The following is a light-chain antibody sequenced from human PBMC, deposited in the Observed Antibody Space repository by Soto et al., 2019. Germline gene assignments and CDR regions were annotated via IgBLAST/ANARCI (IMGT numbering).Light chain of an antibody. CDR1: SSNIRSNT. CDR3: AAWDDSLNGVV. Sequence: QSVLTQPPSASGTPGQRVTISCSGSSSNIRSNTVNWYQQLPGTAPKLLIYSNNQRPSGVPDRFSGSKSGTSASLAISGLQSEDEADYYCAAWDDSLNGVVFGRGTKLTVL. CDR2: SNN. V-gene: IGLV1-44*01. J-gene: IGLJ2*01.